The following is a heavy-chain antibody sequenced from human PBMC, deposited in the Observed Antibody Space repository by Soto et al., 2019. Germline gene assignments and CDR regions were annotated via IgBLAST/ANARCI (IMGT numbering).Heavy chain of an antibody. V-gene: IGHV3-30*18. CDR3: AKDSRPVLRFLEGAYGMDV. CDR1: GFTFSSYG. CDR2: ISYDGSNK. D-gene: IGHD3-3*01. J-gene: IGHJ6*02. Sequence: GGSLRLSCAASGFTFSSYGMHWVRQAPGKGLEWVAVISYDGSNKYYADSVKGRFTISRDNSKNTLYRQMNSLRAEDTAVYYCAKDSRPVLRFLEGAYGMDVWGQGTTVTVS.